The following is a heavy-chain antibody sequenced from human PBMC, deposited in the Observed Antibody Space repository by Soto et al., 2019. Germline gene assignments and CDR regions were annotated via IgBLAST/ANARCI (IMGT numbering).Heavy chain of an antibody. J-gene: IGHJ4*02. CDR3: ARGLYRRGTYYAFDN. CDR2: ISAYNGNT. D-gene: IGHD1-26*01. Sequence: QVPLVQSGPEVKKPGASVKVSCKTCGYTPTNYDIGWVRQAPGQGLEYMGWISAYNGNTNYARKLQDRVTLTTDTATRTAYMELRSPQSDDTAIYYCARGLYRRGTYYAFDNWGQGTLVTVSS. CDR1: GYTPTNYD. V-gene: IGHV1-18*01.